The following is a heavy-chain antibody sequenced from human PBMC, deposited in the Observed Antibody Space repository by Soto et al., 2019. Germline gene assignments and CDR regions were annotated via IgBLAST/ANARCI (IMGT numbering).Heavy chain of an antibody. D-gene: IGHD3-3*01. CDR3: ARVSSPTTYYDFWSGDLAGDY. CDR2: INPSGGST. J-gene: IGHJ4*01. CDR1: GYTFTSYY. Sequence: ASVKVSCKASGYTFTSYYMHWVRQAPGQGLEWMGIINPSGGSTSYAQKFQGRVTMTRDTSTSTVYIELRSLRSQDTAVYYCARVSSPTTYYDFWSGDLAGDYWG. V-gene: IGHV1-46*01.